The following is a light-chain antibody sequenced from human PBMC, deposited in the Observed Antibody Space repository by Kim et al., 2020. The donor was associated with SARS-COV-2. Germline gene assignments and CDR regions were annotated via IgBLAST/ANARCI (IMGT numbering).Light chain of an antibody. CDR1: SNNIGNQG. J-gene: IGLJ2*01. CDR2: RNS. CDR3: SAWDSSLTAVV. V-gene: IGLV10-54*01. Sequence: ETGTFTCSGDSNNIGNQGVAWQQQNRGRPPKLLSYRNSNRPSGISERFSASRSGNTASLSISGLLPEDEADYYCSAWDSSLTAVVFGGGTQLTVL.